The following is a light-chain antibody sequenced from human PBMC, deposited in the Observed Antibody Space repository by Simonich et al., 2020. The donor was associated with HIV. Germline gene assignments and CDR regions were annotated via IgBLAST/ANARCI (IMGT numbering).Light chain of an antibody. J-gene: IGKJ1*01. CDR2: WAS. CDR1: QSVLNSSNNKRL. V-gene: IGKV4-1*01. Sequence: DIVMTQSPDSLAVSVGERATINYKSIQSVLNSSNNKRLVAWYQQKPGQSPKLLIYWASIRESGVPDRFSGSGSGTAFTLTISSLQAEDVAVYYCQQYYSTPTFGQGTKVEIK. CDR3: QQYYSTPT.